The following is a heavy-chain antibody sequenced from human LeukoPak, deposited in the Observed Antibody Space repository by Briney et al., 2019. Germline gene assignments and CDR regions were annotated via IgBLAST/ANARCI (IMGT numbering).Heavy chain of an antibody. CDR2: ISPTGSTI. Sequence: PGGSLRLSCATSEFTFSAYAMNWVRQAPGKGLEWVGYISPTGSTIYYADSVKGRFTISRDNAKNSLYLQMNSLRAEGTAVYYCARDKYYYDSGNSLRYDYWGQGSLVTVSS. D-gene: IGHD3-10*01. CDR3: ARDKYYYDSGNSLRYDY. V-gene: IGHV3-11*01. CDR1: EFTFSAYA. J-gene: IGHJ4*02.